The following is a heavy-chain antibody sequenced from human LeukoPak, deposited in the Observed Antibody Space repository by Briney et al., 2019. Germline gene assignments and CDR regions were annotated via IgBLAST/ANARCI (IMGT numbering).Heavy chain of an antibody. CDR3: ARDPNGNYVGAFDFQR. D-gene: IGHD4-17*01. CDR1: AFTFSNYA. Sequence: GGSLRLSCAASAFTFSNYALTWVRQAPGKGREWVSSIIDSVVSTYYADSVKGRFSISRDNYKNTLYLQMSSLRAEDTAVYYCARDPNGNYVGAFDFQRWGQGTLVTVSS. V-gene: IGHV3-23*01. CDR2: IIDSVVST. J-gene: IGHJ1*01.